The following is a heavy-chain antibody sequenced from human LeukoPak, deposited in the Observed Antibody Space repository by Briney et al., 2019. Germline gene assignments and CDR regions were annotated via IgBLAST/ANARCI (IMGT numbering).Heavy chain of an antibody. V-gene: IGHV1-18*01. CDR3: ASATGTWGHDGFDI. D-gene: IGHD3-16*01. Sequence: ASVKVSCKAYGYTFMSHGISWVRQAPGQGLEWMGWISGSSSNTNYAQRLQGRVTMTTDTSTTTAYMELRSLRSDDTDVYYCASATGTWGHDGFDIWGQGTMVTVSS. J-gene: IGHJ3*02. CDR1: GYTFMSHG. CDR2: ISGSSSNT.